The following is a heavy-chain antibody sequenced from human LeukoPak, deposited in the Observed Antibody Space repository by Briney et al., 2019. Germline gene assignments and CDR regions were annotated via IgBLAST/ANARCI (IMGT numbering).Heavy chain of an antibody. J-gene: IGHJ4*01. Sequence: SETLSLTCTVSGGSISSYYWSWIRQPAGKGLEWIGRIYTSGSTNYSPSLKSRVTMSVDTSKNQFSLKLSSVTAADTAVYYCARRREPNIALAALDHWGHGTLVTVSS. CDR1: GGSISSYY. D-gene: IGHD6-19*01. CDR2: IYTSGST. CDR3: ARRREPNIALAALDH. V-gene: IGHV4-4*07.